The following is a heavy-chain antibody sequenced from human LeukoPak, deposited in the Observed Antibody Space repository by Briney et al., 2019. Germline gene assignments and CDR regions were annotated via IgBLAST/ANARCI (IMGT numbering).Heavy chain of an antibody. CDR1: GFTFSSYA. V-gene: IGHV3-23*01. CDR2: ISNGAGST. J-gene: IGHJ4*02. Sequence: GGSLRLSCAASGFTFSSYAMTWVRQPPGKGLEWVSSISNGAGSTYYADSVRGRFSISRDNSKNTVSLQMNSLRAEDTAVYYCARAAYYGGNSAFYWGQGTLVTVSS. CDR3: ARAAYYGGNSAFY. D-gene: IGHD4-23*01.